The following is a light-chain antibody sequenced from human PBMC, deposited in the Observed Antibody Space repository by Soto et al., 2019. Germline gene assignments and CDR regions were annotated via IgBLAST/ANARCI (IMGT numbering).Light chain of an antibody. CDR2: TAS. V-gene: IGKV1-16*02. CDR1: QDIGNF. CDR3: QQYHRYPAT. Sequence: DIQMTQSPSSLSASVGDTVTITCRASQDIGNFFAWFQQKPGKAPKSLLSTASSLQSGVPSKFSVSGSGTDVTLPINCLQPEDLSTYYCQQYHRYPATFGGGTKVEI. J-gene: IGKJ4*01.